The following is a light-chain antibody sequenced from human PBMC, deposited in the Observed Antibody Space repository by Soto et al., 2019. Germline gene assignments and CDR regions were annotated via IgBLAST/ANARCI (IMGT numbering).Light chain of an antibody. CDR1: SSDVGAYIY. Sequence: QSALTQPDSVSGSPGQSITISCTGTSSDVGAYIYVSWYQHHPGKAPKVMIYEVTNLPSGVSDRFSGSKSGNTASLTISGLQAEYEAYYYCCSYTGSRTYVFGTGTQLTVL. CDR2: EVT. V-gene: IGLV2-14*01. CDR3: CSYTGSRTYV. J-gene: IGLJ1*01.